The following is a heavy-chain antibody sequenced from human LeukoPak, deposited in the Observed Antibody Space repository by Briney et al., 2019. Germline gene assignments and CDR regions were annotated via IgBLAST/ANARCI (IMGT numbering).Heavy chain of an antibody. CDR2: IWFDGSNK. D-gene: IGHD3-22*01. CDR1: GFTSSAYA. J-gene: IGHJ4*02. CDR3: ATSPYYYYDNSGPGDY. V-gene: IGHV3-33*08. Sequence: TGGSLRLSCSVSGFTSSAYAMHWVRQAPGKGLEWVAVIWFDGSNKYYADSVKGRFTISRDNSKNTLYLQMNSLRAEDTAVYYCATSPYYYYDNSGPGDYWGQGTLVTVSS.